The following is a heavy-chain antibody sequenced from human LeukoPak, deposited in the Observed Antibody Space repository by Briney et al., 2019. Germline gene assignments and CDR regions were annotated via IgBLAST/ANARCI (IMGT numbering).Heavy chain of an antibody. J-gene: IGHJ4*02. CDR1: GFTVSSHY. CDR2: IYSAGST. CDR3: ARVPTGGYYFDY. V-gene: IGHV3-66*01. Sequence: GGSLRLSCAASGFTVSSHYMSWVRQAPGKGLEWVSIIYSAGSTYYADSVKGRLTISRDNSKNTLYLQINSLRAEDTAVYYCARVPTGGYYFDYWGQGTLVTVSS. D-gene: IGHD1-1*01.